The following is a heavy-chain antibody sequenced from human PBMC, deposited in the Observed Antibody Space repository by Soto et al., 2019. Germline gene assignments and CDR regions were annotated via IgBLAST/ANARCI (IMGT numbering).Heavy chain of an antibody. J-gene: IGHJ4*02. Sequence: GGSLRLSCAASGFTFSSYGMHWVRQAPGKGLEWVAVIWYDGSNKYYADSVKGRFTISRDNSKNTLYLQMNSLRAEDTAVYYCARDLPIVVVPAAMDYWGQGTLVTVSS. CDR1: GFTFSSYG. D-gene: IGHD2-2*01. V-gene: IGHV3-33*01. CDR3: ARDLPIVVVPAAMDY. CDR2: IWYDGSNK.